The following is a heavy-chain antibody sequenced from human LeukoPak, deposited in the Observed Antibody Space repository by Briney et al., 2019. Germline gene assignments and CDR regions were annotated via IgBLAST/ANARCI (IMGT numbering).Heavy chain of an antibody. J-gene: IGHJ5*02. CDR2: IIPISATV. D-gene: IGHD1-26*01. Sequence: SVKVSCKPSGGTFSSYAIHWVRQAPGQGLEWMGGIIPISATVNYAQKFQGRVAITADGSTTTAYMELSSLRSDDTAVYFCARIVLGAFNWFDPWGQGTLVTVSS. CDR1: GGTFSSYA. CDR3: ARIVLGAFNWFDP. V-gene: IGHV1-69*13.